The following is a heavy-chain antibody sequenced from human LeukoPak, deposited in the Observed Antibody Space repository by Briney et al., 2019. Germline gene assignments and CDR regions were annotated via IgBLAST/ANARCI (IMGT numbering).Heavy chain of an antibody. V-gene: IGHV4-61*02. CDR3: ARGGVYDILTSLMTYYFAC. CDR1: GGSISSGSYY. J-gene: IGHJ4*02. CDR2: IYTSGST. Sequence: TSETLSLTCTVSGGSISSGSYYWSWIRQPAGKGLEWIGRIYTSGSTNYNPSLKSRVTISVDTSRNQFSLKLSSVTAADTAVYYCARGGVYDILTSLMTYYFACWGQGTLVTVSS. D-gene: IGHD3-9*01.